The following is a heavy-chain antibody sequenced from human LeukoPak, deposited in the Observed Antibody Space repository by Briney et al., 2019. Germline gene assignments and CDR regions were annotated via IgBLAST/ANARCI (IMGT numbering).Heavy chain of an antibody. D-gene: IGHD7-27*01. Sequence: SETLSLTCAVSGGSISSGGYSWSWVRQFPGKGLEWIGYKYNSGSTNYNPSLKSRVTISVDTSKNQFSLNLTSVTAADTAVYFCARLLLTGRTGYYFDYWGQGTPVTVAS. J-gene: IGHJ4*02. CDR1: GGSISSGGYS. CDR3: ARLLLTGRTGYYFDY. CDR2: KYNSGST. V-gene: IGHV4-61*08.